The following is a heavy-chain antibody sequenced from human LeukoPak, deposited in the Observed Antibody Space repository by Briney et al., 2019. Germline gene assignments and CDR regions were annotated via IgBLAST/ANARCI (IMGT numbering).Heavy chain of an antibody. CDR2: INHSGST. Sequence: PSETRSLTCAVYGGSFSGYYWSWIRQPPGKGLEWIGEINHSGSTNYNPSLKSRVTISVDTSKNQFSLKLSSVTAADTAVYYCARRKSYYYGMDVWGQGTTVTVSS. CDR1: GGSFSGYY. J-gene: IGHJ6*02. CDR3: ARRKSYYYGMDV. V-gene: IGHV4-34*01.